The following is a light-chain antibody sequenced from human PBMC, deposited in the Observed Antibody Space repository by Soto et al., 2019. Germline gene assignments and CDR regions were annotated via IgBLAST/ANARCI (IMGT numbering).Light chain of an antibody. CDR3: QQSYSTPWP. CDR1: QSISSY. V-gene: IGKV1-39*01. CDR2: AAS. Sequence: EIQLTQSPSSLSASVGDRVTITCRASQSISSYLNWYQQKPGKAPKLLIYAASSLQSGVPSRFSGSGSGTDFTLTISSLQPEDFTTYYCQQSYSTPWPFGQ. J-gene: IGKJ1*01.